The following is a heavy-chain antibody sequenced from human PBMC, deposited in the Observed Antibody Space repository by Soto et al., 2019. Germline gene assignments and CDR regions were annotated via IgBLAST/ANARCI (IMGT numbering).Heavy chain of an antibody. CDR1: GFTFITYA. V-gene: IGHV3-23*01. CDR3: ARAGGYSSGGSPGLYYYYYDLDV. Sequence: PGGSLRLSCAASGFTFITYAMSWVRQAPGKGLEWVSAISGGGGSTYYADSVRGRFTISRDNSKNTLYLQMNSLRAEDTAVYYCARAGGYSSGGSPGLYYYYYDLDVWGQGTTVTVSS. CDR2: ISGGGGST. J-gene: IGHJ6*02. D-gene: IGHD6-19*01.